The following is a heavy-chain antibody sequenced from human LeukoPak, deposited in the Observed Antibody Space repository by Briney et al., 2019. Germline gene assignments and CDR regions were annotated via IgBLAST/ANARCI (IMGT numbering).Heavy chain of an antibody. J-gene: IGHJ4*02. Sequence: PGGSLRLSCAASGFTFSSYAMSWVRQAPGKGLEWVSAISGSGGSTYYADSVKGRFTISRDNPKSTLYLQMNSLRSDDTAVYYCARGSENNWNDDGNYYFDYWGQGTLVSVSS. V-gene: IGHV3-23*01. D-gene: IGHD1-1*01. CDR1: GFTFSSYA. CDR2: ISGSGGST. CDR3: ARGSENNWNDDGNYYFDY.